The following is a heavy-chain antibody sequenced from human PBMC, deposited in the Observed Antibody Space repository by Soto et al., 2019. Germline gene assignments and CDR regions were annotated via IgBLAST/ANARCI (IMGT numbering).Heavy chain of an antibody. CDR1: GGSIRSYY. V-gene: IGHV4-59*01. CDR2: LYNSGST. CDR3: ARDLWGYCGTDCYPLDV. D-gene: IGHD2-21*02. J-gene: IGHJ6*02. Sequence: SETLSLTCTVSGGSIRSYYWSWIRQAPGKGLEWIGYLYNSGSTVYNPSLKSRITISVDTSKNQFSLKLNSVTAADTAVYYCARDLWGYCGTDCYPLDVWGQGTTVT.